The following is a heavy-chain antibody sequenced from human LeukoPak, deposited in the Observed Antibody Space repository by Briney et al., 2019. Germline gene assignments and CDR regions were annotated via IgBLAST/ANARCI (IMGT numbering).Heavy chain of an antibody. CDR2: IYYSGST. D-gene: IGHD3-3*01. J-gene: IGHJ6*02. CDR1: GGSISSGDYY. CDR3: ARTPADFWSGYPEYYYGMDV. Sequence: PSETLSLTCTVSGGSISSGDYYWSWIRQPPGKGLEWIGYIYYSGSTYYNPSLKSRVTISVDTSKNQFSLKLSSVTAADTAVYYCARTPADFWSGYPEYYYGMDVWGQGTTVTVSS. V-gene: IGHV4-30-4*02.